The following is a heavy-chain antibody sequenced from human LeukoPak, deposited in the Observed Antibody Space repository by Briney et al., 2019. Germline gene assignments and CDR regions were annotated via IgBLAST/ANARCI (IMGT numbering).Heavy chain of an antibody. D-gene: IGHD2-8*01. CDR2: MNPNSGNT. CDR1: GYTFTSYD. Sequence: ASVKVSCKASGYTFTSYDINWVRQATGQGLEWMGWMNPNSGNTGYAQKFQGRVTMTTDTSTSTAYMELRSLRSDDTAVYYCARGRIVLESWFDPWGQGTLVTVSS. J-gene: IGHJ5*02. V-gene: IGHV1-8*02. CDR3: ARGRIVLESWFDP.